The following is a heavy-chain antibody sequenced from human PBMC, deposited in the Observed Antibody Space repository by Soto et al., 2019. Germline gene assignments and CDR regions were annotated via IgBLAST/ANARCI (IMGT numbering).Heavy chain of an antibody. CDR3: ARDDYWNYDY. CDR2: ISNDGNNK. Sequence: QVQLVESGGGVVQPGRSLRLSCTASGFTFSGYAMHWVRQAPGQGLEWVTVISNDGNNKYYADSVKGRFIISRDNSKSTLYLQINSLTPEDTAMYYCARDDYWNYDYWGQGTLVTVSS. J-gene: IGHJ4*02. D-gene: IGHD1-7*01. CDR1: GFTFSGYA. V-gene: IGHV3-30-3*01.